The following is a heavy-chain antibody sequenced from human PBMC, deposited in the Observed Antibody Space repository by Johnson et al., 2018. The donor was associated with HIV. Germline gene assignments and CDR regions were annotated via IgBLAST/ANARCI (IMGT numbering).Heavy chain of an antibody. J-gene: IGHJ3*02. Sequence: VYLVAGGGSVLQLGRAPSLSCASSSLTAVSFDIHWVRQATGKGLEWVSAIGTAGDTYYPGHVKRRFTISRENAKNSLYLQMNSLRAGDTAVYYCARGLSSGYSGYAFDIWGQGTMVTVSS. V-gene: IGHV3-13*01. CDR2: IGTAGDT. D-gene: IGHD3-22*01. CDR1: SLTAVSFD. CDR3: ARGLSSGYSGYAFDI.